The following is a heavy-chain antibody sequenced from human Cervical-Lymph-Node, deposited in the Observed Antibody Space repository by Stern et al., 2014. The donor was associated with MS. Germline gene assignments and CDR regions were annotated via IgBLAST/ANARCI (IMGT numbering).Heavy chain of an antibody. CDR2: IWYDGNKK. J-gene: IGHJ4*02. CDR1: GFTFSNYG. CDR3: ARGNWNYEGMGY. V-gene: IGHV3-33*01. D-gene: IGHD1-7*01. Sequence: QVQLVQSGGGVVKPGRSLRLSCAASGFTFSNYGMHWVRQAPGKGLEWLAIIWYDGNKKYYADAVKGRFTISRDNSKNTLFLQMSSLTAEDTALYYCARGNWNYEGMGYWGQGTLVTVSS.